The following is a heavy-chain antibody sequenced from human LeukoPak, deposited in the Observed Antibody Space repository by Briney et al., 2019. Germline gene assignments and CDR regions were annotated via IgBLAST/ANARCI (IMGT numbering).Heavy chain of an antibody. CDR3: DGSDF. CDR2: ISESGSQT. V-gene: IGHV3-23*01. J-gene: IGHJ4*02. CDR1: GFSFASYA. Sequence: GGSLRLSCAASGFSFASYAMGWVRQPPGKGLEWVSTISESGSQTHYADSVQGRFTISRDNSKNTLHLQMNNLRAEDTAIYYCDGSDFWGQGTLVTVSS. D-gene: IGHD3/OR15-3a*01.